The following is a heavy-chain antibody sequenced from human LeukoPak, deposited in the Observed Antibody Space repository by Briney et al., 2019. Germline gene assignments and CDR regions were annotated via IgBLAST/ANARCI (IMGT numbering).Heavy chain of an antibody. CDR3: ARRRSSFERTLYYFDY. Sequence: GESLKISCKGSGYRFTSYWIGWVRQMPGKGLEWMGIISPDGSDTRYSPSFQGQVTISADKSISTAYLQWSSLKASDTAMYYCARRRSSFERTLYYFDYWGQGTLVTVSS. V-gene: IGHV5-51*01. CDR1: GYRFTSYW. J-gene: IGHJ4*02. CDR2: ISPDGSDT. D-gene: IGHD6-13*01.